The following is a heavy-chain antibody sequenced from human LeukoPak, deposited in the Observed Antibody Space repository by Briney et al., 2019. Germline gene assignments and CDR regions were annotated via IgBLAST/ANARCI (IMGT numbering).Heavy chain of an antibody. V-gene: IGHV5-51*01. J-gene: IGHJ5*02. CDR1: GYSFTSYW. CDR3: ARHVGAYSYGLTRFDP. CDR2: IYPGDSDT. D-gene: IGHD5-18*01. Sequence: GESLKISCKGSGYSFTSYWIGWVRQMPGKGLEWMGIIYPGDSDTRYRPSFQGQVTISADKSISTAYLQWSSLKASDTGTYYCARHVGAYSYGLTRFDPWGQGTLVTVSS.